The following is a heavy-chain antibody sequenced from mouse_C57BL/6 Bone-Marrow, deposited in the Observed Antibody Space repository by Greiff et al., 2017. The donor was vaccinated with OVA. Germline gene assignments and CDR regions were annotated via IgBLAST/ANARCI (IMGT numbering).Heavy chain of an antibody. CDR1: GYTFTSYW. J-gene: IGHJ1*03. CDR3: AQVRSGGYFDV. V-gene: IGHV1-69*01. CDR2: IDPSDSYT. Sequence: VQLQQPGAELVMPGASVKLSCKASGYTFTSYWMHWVKQRPGQGLEWIGEIDPSDSYTNSNQKFKGKSTLTVDKSSSTAYMQLSSLTSEDAAVYYCAQVRSGGYFDVWGTGTTVTVST. D-gene: IGHD1-3*01.